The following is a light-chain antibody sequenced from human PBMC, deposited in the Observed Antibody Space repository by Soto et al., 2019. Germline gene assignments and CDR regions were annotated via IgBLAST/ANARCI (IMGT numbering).Light chain of an antibody. V-gene: IGLV1-47*02. J-gene: IGLJ3*02. CDR2: TNG. Sequence: QTVVTQPPSASGTPGQRVTISCSGRSSNIGSNYVYWYQQLPGTAPKLLMYTNGLRPSGVPDRVSGSKSGTSASLAISGLRSEDEADYFCAAWGDRLNTWVFGGGTKVTVL. CDR3: AAWGDRLNTWV. CDR1: SSNIGSNY.